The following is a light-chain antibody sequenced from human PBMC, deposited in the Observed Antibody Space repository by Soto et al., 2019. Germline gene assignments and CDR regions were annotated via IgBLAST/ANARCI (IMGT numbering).Light chain of an antibody. Sequence: DIQMTQSPSSLSASVGDRVTITCRASESIARHLNWYQQKPGKAPKLLIYAASMLQNGVPSRFREGRSETDFTLTISNLQPEYFAPYYCQQSYSDRSITFGQEKRLEIK. V-gene: IGKV1-39*01. CDR2: AAS. J-gene: IGKJ5*01. CDR3: QQSYSDRSIT. CDR1: ESIARH.